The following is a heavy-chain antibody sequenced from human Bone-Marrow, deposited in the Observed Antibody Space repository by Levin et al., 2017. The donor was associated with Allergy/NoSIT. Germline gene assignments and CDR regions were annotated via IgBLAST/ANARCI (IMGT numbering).Heavy chain of an antibody. CDR2: ISSSSSYI. CDR1: GFTFSSYS. J-gene: IGHJ3*02. D-gene: IGHD4-17*01. CDR3: AREGDLTTVTTSLSRDAFDI. V-gene: IGHV3-21*01. Sequence: GGSLRLSCAASGFTFSSYSMNWVRQAPGKGLEWVSSISSSSSYIYYADSVKGRFTISRDNAKNSLYLQMNSLRAEDTAVYYCAREGDLTTVTTSLSRDAFDIWGQGTMVTVSS.